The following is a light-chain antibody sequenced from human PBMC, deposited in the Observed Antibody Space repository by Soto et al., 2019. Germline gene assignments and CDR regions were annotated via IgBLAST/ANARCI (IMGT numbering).Light chain of an antibody. Sequence: QSALTQPASXXXXXGQSITISCTGTSSDVGGYNYVSWYQQHPGKAPKLMIYEVSNRPSGVSNRFSGSKSGNTASLTISGLQAEDEADYYCSSYTSSSTPGFGTGTKLTVL. CDR1: SSDVGGYNY. CDR3: SSYTSSSTPG. CDR2: EVS. V-gene: IGLV2-14*01. J-gene: IGLJ1*01.